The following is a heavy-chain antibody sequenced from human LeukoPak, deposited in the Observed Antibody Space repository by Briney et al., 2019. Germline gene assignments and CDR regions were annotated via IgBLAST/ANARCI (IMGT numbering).Heavy chain of an antibody. CDR3: ARRGASSEYFHD. V-gene: IGHV3-15*01. CDR2: IKSKGDGGTT. CDR1: GFTFTDAW. J-gene: IGHJ1*01. Sequence: PGGSLRLSCSASGFTFTDAWMSWVRQAPGKGLEWVGRIKSKGDGGTTEYAAPVKGRFTISRDDSKNTLFLQMNSLKTEDTAVYYCARRGASSEYFHDWGQGTLVTVSS.